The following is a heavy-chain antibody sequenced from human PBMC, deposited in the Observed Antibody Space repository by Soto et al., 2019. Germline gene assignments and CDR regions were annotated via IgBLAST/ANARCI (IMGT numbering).Heavy chain of an antibody. D-gene: IGHD1-26*01. CDR3: AREAFQEPFFDY. CDR1: GFTFISYG. Sequence: QVQLVESGGGVVQPGRSLRLSCAASGFTFISYGMHWVRQAPGKGLEWVAVIWYDGSNKYYADSVKGRFTISRDNSKNTLYLQMNSLRAEDTAVYYCAREAFQEPFFDYWGQGTLVTVSS. J-gene: IGHJ4*02. V-gene: IGHV3-33*01. CDR2: IWYDGSNK.